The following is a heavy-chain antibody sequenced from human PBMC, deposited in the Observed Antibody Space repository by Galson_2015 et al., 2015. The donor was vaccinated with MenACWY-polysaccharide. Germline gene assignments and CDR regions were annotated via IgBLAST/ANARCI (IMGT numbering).Heavy chain of an antibody. Sequence: ETLSLTCAVYDGSFSGHYYSWLRQSPGKGLQWIGETTHSGATNYEVSLKSRVTISVDSSKNQVSLKMTSVTAADTAVYYCTRADGPHYRNGMDVWGQGTTVTVSS. CDR2: TTHSGAT. J-gene: IGHJ6*02. V-gene: IGHV4-34*01. CDR3: TRADGPHYRNGMDV. CDR1: DGSFSGHY. D-gene: IGHD4-11*01.